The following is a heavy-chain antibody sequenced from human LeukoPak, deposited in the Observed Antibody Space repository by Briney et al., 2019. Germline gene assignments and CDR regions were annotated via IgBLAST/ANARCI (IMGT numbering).Heavy chain of an antibody. J-gene: IGHJ4*02. CDR1: GFTFSNYG. D-gene: IGHD3-9*01. CDR2: IWFDGSNK. V-gene: IGHV3-33*01. Sequence: GRSLRLSCAASGFTFSNYGMHWVRQAPGKGLEWVAVIWFDGSNKYYADSVKGRFTISRDNSKNTLYLRMNSLRADDTAVYYCARDPQNYDILTGCNTPYDFDYWGQGTLVTVSS. CDR3: ARDPQNYDILTGCNTPYDFDY.